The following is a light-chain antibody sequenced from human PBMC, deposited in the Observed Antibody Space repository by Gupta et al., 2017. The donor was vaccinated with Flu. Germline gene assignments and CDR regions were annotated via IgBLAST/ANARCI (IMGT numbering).Light chain of an antibody. CDR1: QSVSSY. Sequence: PASLSVSPGERATLSCRASQSVSSYLAWYQQKPGQAPRLLIYDASNRATGIPARFSGSGSGTDFTLTISSLEPEDFAVYYCQHRSDWPLTFGGGTKVDIK. V-gene: IGKV3-11*01. CDR3: QHRSDWPLT. CDR2: DAS. J-gene: IGKJ4*01.